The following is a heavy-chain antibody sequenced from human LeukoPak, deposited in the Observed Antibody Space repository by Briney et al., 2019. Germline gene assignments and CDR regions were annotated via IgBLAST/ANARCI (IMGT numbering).Heavy chain of an antibody. CDR2: IRYDGSNK. D-gene: IGHD2-15*01. J-gene: IGHJ4*02. Sequence: GGSLRLSXAASGFTFSSYGMHWVRQAPGKGLEWVAFIRYDGSNKYYADSVKGRFTISRDNSKNTLYLQMNSLRAEDTAVYYCAKDEARYCSGGSCYYFDYWGQGTLVTVSS. V-gene: IGHV3-30*02. CDR3: AKDEARYCSGGSCYYFDY. CDR1: GFTFSSYG.